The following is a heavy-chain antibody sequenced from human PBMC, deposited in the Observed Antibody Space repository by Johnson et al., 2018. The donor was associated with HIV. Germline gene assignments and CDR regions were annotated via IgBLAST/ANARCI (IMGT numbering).Heavy chain of an antibody. CDR2: IYSGGST. J-gene: IGHJ3*02. CDR1: AFTVSSNY. V-gene: IGHV3-66*02. D-gene: IGHD6-6*01. CDR3: AREIIAARPSAFDI. Sequence: MQLVESGGGVVQPGKSLRLSCAATAFTVSSNYMSWVRQAPGKGLEWVSVIYSGGSTYYADSVKGRFTISRDNSKNTLYLQMNSLRAEDTAVYYCAREIIAARPSAFDIWGQGTMVTVSS.